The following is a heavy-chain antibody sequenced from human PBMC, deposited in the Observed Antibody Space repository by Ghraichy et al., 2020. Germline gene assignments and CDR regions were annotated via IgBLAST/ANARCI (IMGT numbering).Heavy chain of an antibody. CDR1: GFTVSSNY. CDR2: IYSGGST. D-gene: IGHD4-11*01. V-gene: IGHV3-53*01. CDR3: ARGYSNYGYYYYYYMDV. Sequence: LSLTCAASGFTVSSNYMSWVRQAPGKGLEWVSVIYSGGSTYYADSVKGRFTISRDNSKNTLYLQMNSLRAEDTAVYYCARGYSNYGYYYYYYMDVWGKGTTVTVSS. J-gene: IGHJ6*03.